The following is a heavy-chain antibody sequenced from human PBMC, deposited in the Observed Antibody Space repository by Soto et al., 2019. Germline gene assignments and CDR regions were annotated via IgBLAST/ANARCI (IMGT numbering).Heavy chain of an antibody. Sequence: CKASGGTFSSYAISLVRQAPGQGLEWMGGIIPIFGTANYAQKFQGRVTITADESTSTAYMELSSLRSEDTTVYYCARERAIPYGSGSLDYWGQGALVTVSS. V-gene: IGHV1-69*01. CDR2: IIPIFGTA. J-gene: IGHJ4*02. CDR3: ARERAIPYGSGSLDY. CDR1: GGTFSSYA. D-gene: IGHD3-10*01.